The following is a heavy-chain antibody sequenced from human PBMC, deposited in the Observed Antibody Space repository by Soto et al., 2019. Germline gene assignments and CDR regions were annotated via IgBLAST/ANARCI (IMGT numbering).Heavy chain of an antibody. V-gene: IGHV1-3*05. CDR3: ARIEGYCSGGSCWDAFDI. D-gene: IGHD2-15*01. J-gene: IGHJ3*02. Sequence: QVKLVQSGAEEKKPGASVKVSCKASGYTFTSYAMHWVRQAPGQRLEWMGWINAGNGNTKYSQKFQGRVTITRDTSASTAYMELSSLRSEDTAVYYCARIEGYCSGGSCWDAFDIWGQGTMVTVSS. CDR1: GYTFTSYA. CDR2: INAGNGNT.